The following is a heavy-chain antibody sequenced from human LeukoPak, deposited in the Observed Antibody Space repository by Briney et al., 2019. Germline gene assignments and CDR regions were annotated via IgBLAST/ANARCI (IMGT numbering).Heavy chain of an antibody. CDR3: VKVAKYYYGSETYYFFEH. CDR2: IKQDGSEK. D-gene: IGHD3-10*01. Sequence: PWGSLRLSCAASGFTFSSYRMSWFGQAPGKGLEWVANIKQDGSEKHYVYSVKGRFTISRDNAKNSLYLQMNSLRVEDTGIYYCVKVAKYYYGSETYYFFEHWGQGTPVTASS. CDR1: GFTFSSYR. J-gene: IGHJ4*02. V-gene: IGHV3-7*01.